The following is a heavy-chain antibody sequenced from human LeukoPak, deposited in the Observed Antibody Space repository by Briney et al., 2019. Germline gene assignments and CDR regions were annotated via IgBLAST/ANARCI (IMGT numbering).Heavy chain of an antibody. J-gene: IGHJ4*02. V-gene: IGHV3-23*01. CDR1: GFTFRSYA. D-gene: IGHD2-15*01. CDR2: ISTSGGST. CDR3: AKGVVAAIMAY. Sequence: GGSLRLSCAASGFTFRSYAMSWVRQAPGKGLEWVSGISTSGGSTYYADAVKGRFTISRDNSKNTLYLQMNSLRAEDTAVYYCAKGVVAAIMAYWGQGTLVTVSS.